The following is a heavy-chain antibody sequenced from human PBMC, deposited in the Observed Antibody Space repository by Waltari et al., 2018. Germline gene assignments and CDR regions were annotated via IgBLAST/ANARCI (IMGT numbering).Heavy chain of an antibody. J-gene: IGHJ4*02. CDR1: CAYLSSSNNY. CDR3: ARSPRSSPTY. Sequence: QLQLQESGPGLVQPSETLSLTCTVSCAYLSSSNNYWGWIRQPPGKGLEWIGIIYYSGSTYYNPSLKSRVTISVDTSKNQFSLKLSSVTDSDTALYYCARSPRSSPTYWGQGTQVTVSS. V-gene: IGHV4-39*01. CDR2: IYYSGST. D-gene: IGHD6-13*01.